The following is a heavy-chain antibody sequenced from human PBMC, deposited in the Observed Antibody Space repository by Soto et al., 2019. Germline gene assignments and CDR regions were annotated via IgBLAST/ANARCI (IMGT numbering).Heavy chain of an antibody. V-gene: IGHV4-59*08. D-gene: IGHD5-12*01. CDR3: ASSQRGSYFDY. Sequence: SETLSLTCTVSGGSISNYYWSWIRQPPGKGLEWIGNMYYSGSTNYNPSLKSRVTISLDTSKNQFSLKLSSVTAADTAVYYCASSQRGSYFDYWGQGTLVTVSS. CDR2: MYYSGST. J-gene: IGHJ4*02. CDR1: GGSISNYY.